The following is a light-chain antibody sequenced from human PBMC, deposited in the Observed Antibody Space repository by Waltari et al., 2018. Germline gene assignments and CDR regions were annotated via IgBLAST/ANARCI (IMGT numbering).Light chain of an antibody. CDR2: QDS. Sequence: SYELTQPPSVSVSPGPTASINRSGEKMGGKYACWVQQKPGQSPVLVIYQDSKRPSGIPERFSGSNSGNTATLTISGTQAMDEADYYCQAWDSSTAVFGGGTKLTVL. CDR3: QAWDSSTAV. V-gene: IGLV3-1*01. J-gene: IGLJ3*02. CDR1: KMGGKY.